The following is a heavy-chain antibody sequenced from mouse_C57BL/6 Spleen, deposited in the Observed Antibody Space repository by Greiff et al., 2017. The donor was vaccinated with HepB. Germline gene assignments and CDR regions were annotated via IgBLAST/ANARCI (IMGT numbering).Heavy chain of an antibody. CDR1: GYSITSGYY. D-gene: IGHD1-1*01. Sequence: EVQLQESGPGLVKPSQSLSLTCSVTGYSITSGYYWNWIRQFPGNKLEWMGYISDDGSNNYNPSLKNRTSITRHTYKNQFFLKLKSVTTEDTATYYCASAANYYDGYYFDYWGQGTTLTVSS. CDR3: ASAANYYDGYYFDY. CDR2: ISDDGSN. V-gene: IGHV3-6*01. J-gene: IGHJ2*01.